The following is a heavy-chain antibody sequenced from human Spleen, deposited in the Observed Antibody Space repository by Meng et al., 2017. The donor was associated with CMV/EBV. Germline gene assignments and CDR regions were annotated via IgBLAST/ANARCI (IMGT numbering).Heavy chain of an antibody. CDR2: IREDGSSK. CDR1: GFTFSSYA. CDR3: ARAGLGYCSVTSCYNDY. J-gene: IGHJ4*02. V-gene: IGHV3-7*01. D-gene: IGHD2-2*02. Sequence: GESLKISCAASGFTFSSYAMSWVRQAPGKGLEWVANIREDGSSKYYADPVKGRFTISRGNAKNSLYLQMSSLRAEDTAMYYCARAGLGYCSVTSCYNDYWGQGTLVTVSS.